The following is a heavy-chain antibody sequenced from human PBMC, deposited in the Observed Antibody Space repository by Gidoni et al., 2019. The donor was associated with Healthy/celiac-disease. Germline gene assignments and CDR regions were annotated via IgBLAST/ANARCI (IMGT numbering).Heavy chain of an antibody. CDR3: AKDLEYSGYGGPDY. CDR2: ISGSGGST. D-gene: IGHD5-12*01. V-gene: IGHV3-23*01. CDR1: VFNFSSYA. Sequence: EVQLLESGGGLVQPGGCMRLSCAASVFNFSSYAMSWVRQAPGKGLGWVSAISGSGGSTYYADSVKGRFTISRDNSKNTLYLQMNSLRAEDTAVYYCAKDLEYSGYGGPDYWGQGTLVTVSS. J-gene: IGHJ4*02.